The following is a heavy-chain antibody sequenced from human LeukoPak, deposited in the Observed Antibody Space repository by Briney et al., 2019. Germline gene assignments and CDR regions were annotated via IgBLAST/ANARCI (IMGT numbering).Heavy chain of an antibody. Sequence: ASVKDSCKASGYTFTSYGISWVRQAPGQGLEWMGWISAYNGNTNYAQKLQGRVTMTTDTSTSTAYMELRSLRSDDTAVYYCARVMDSSGWYGYYYYYMDVWGKGTTVTVSS. J-gene: IGHJ6*03. CDR2: ISAYNGNT. CDR1: GYTFTSYG. V-gene: IGHV1-18*01. D-gene: IGHD6-19*01. CDR3: ARVMDSSGWYGYYYYYMDV.